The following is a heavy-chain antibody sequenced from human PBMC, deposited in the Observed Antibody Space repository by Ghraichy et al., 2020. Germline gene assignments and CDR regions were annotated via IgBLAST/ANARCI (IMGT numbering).Heavy chain of an antibody. CDR1: GFTFSSYA. Sequence: GESLNISCAASGFTFSSYAMSWVRQAPGQGLEWVSAISGSGGSTYYADPVKGRFTISRDNSKNPLYLQMNSLRAEDTAVYYCAKDRANTYYYGSGSYTYYVYYWGQGTLGTVSS. J-gene: IGHJ4*02. V-gene: IGHV3-23*01. CDR3: AKDRANTYYYGSGSYTYYVYY. CDR2: ISGSGGST. D-gene: IGHD3-10*01.